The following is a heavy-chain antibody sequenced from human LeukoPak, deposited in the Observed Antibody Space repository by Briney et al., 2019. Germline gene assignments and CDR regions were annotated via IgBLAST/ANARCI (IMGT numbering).Heavy chain of an antibody. CDR3: ARGHYDIVTGYYEYAFDI. CDR1: GGSISSYY. V-gene: IGHV4-59*01. J-gene: IGHJ3*02. Sequence: PSETLSLTCSVSGGSISSYYWSWIRQPPGKGLEWIGYIYYSGSTNYNPSLKSRVTISVDTSKNQFSLKLSSVTAADTALYYCARGHYDIVTGYYEYAFDIWGQGTMVSVSS. D-gene: IGHD3-9*01. CDR2: IYYSGST.